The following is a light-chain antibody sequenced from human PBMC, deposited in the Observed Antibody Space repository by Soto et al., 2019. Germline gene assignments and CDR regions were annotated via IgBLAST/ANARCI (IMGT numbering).Light chain of an antibody. V-gene: IGLV2-23*02. Sequence: LTQPASVSGSPGQSITISCTGTSSDVGSYNLVSWYQQHPGKAPKLMIYEVSKRPSGVSNRFSGSKSGNTASLTISGLQAEDEADYYCCSYAGSSIPYVFGTGTKVTVL. J-gene: IGLJ1*01. CDR2: EVS. CDR1: SSDVGSYNL. CDR3: CSYAGSSIPYV.